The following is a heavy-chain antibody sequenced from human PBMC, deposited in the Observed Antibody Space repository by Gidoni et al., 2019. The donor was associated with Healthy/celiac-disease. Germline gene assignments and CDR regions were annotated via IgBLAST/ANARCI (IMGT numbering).Heavy chain of an antibody. J-gene: IGHJ4*02. V-gene: IGHV1-69*01. Sequence: QAQLVQAGAEVKKPGSSVKVFCRASGGTFSSYAISWVRQAPRQGLEWMGGSIPIIGKANYAQKFQGRVTITADESTSTAYMELSSLRSEDTAVYYCARGNYFDYWGQGTLVTVSS. CDR3: ARGNYFDY. CDR1: GGTFSSYA. CDR2: SIPIIGKA. D-gene: IGHD3-10*01.